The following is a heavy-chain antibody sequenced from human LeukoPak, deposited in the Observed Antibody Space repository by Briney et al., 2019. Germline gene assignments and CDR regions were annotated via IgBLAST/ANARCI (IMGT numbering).Heavy chain of an antibody. CDR1: GGSISSYY. V-gene: IGHV4-59*01. CDR2: IYYSGST. D-gene: IGHD3-10*01. J-gene: IGHJ4*02. CDR3: ARGSYGSGNMKY. Sequence: SETLSLTCTVSGGSISSYYWSWIRQPPGKGLEWIGYIYYSGSTNYRPSLKSRVTISVDTSKNQFSLKLSSVTAADTAVYYCARGSYGSGNMKYWGQGTLVTVSS.